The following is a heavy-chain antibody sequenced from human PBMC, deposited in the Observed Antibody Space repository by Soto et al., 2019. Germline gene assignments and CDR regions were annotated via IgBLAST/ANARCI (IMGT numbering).Heavy chain of an antibody. Sequence: HVQLVQSGAGVKKPGASVKVSCNASGYTFTSYDINWVRQATGQGLEWMGWINPNSGNTGYAQKFQGRVTMTRNTSISTAYMELSSLRSEGTAVYYCARALAMRGITIFGVVIIPHFDYWCQGTLVAVSS. V-gene: IGHV1-8*01. J-gene: IGHJ4*02. D-gene: IGHD3-3*01. CDR2: INPNSGNT. CDR1: GYTFTSYD. CDR3: ARALAMRGITIFGVVIIPHFDY.